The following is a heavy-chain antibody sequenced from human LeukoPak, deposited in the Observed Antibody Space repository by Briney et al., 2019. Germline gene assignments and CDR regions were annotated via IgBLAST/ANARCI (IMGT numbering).Heavy chain of an antibody. D-gene: IGHD5-18*01. V-gene: IGHV3-30*04. CDR1: GFTFSSYA. CDR2: ISYDGSNK. J-gene: IGHJ4*02. Sequence: GGSLRLSCAASGFTFSSYAMHWVRQAPGKGLEWVAVISYDGSNKYYADSVKDRFTISRDNSKNTLYLQMNSLRADDTAVYFCARAPAERQLWLPFDYWGQGTLVTVSS. CDR3: ARAPAERQLWLPFDY.